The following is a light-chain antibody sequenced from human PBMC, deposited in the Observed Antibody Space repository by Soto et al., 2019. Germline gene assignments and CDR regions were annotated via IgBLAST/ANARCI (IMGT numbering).Light chain of an antibody. J-gene: IGKJ5*01. CDR1: QSVSSN. CDR3: QQYNTWPIT. V-gene: IGKV3D-15*01. CDR2: GTS. Sequence: EVVMTQSPATLSMSPGESATLSCRASQSVSSNLAWYQQKPGQAPRLLFYGTSTRATGIPARFSGSESGTEFTLTISSLQSEDFAIYYCQQYNTWPITFGQGTRLEIK.